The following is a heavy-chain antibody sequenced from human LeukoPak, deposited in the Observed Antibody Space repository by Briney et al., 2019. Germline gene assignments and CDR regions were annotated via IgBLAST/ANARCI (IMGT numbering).Heavy chain of an antibody. V-gene: IGHV4-34*01. J-gene: IGHJ3*02. CDR2: INHSGST. CDR3: ATYLYCSSTSCKRSGAFDI. Sequence: SETLSLTCAVYGGSFSGYYWSWIRQPPGKGLEWIGEINHSGSTNYNPSLKSRVTISVDTSKNKFSLKLSSVTAADTAVYYCATYLYCSSTSCKRSGAFDIWGQGTMVTVS. D-gene: IGHD2-2*01. CDR1: GGSFSGYY.